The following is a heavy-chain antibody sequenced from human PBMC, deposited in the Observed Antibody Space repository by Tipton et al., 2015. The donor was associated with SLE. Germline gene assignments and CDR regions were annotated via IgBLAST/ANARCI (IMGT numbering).Heavy chain of an antibody. CDR1: GGSISSHY. CDR3: ARGALASGSWFDP. J-gene: IGHJ5*02. D-gene: IGHD1-26*01. Sequence: TLSLTCTVSGGSISSHYWSWIRQPPGKGLEWIGYIYYSGSTNYNPSLKSRVTISVDTSENQFSLKLSSVTAADTAVYYCARGALASGSWFDPWGQGTLVTVSS. V-gene: IGHV4-59*11. CDR2: IYYSGST.